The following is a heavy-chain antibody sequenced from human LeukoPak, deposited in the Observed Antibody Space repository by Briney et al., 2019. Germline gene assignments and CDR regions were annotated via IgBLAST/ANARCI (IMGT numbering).Heavy chain of an antibody. Sequence: PGGSLRLSCAASGFTFSSHAMHWVRQAPGKGLEHVSTISSNGDNTYYANSVKGRFTISRDNSKNTLYLQMGSPRFEDMAVYYCARRSTYSFDYWGQGTLVTVSS. V-gene: IGHV3-64*01. CDR1: GFTFSSHA. J-gene: IGHJ4*02. CDR3: ARRSTYSFDY. CDR2: ISSNGDNT.